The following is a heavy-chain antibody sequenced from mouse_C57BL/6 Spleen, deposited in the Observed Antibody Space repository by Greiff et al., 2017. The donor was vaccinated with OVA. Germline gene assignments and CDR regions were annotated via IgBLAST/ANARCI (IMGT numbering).Heavy chain of an antibody. J-gene: IGHJ4*01. CDR2: FYPGSGSI. D-gene: IGHD1-1*01. Sequence: VQLQQSGAELVKPGASVKLSCKASGYTFTEYTIHWVKQRSGQGLEWIGWFYPGSGSIKYNEKFKDKATLTADKSSSTVYMELSRLTSEDSAVYFCARHEEDYGSSYAYAMDYWGQGTSVTVSS. CDR1: GYTFTEYT. V-gene: IGHV1-62-2*01. CDR3: ARHEEDYGSSYAYAMDY.